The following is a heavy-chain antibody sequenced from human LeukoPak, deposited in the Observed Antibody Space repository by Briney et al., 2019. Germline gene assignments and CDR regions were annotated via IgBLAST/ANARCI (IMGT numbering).Heavy chain of an antibody. CDR1: GSSFTSYW. J-gene: IGHJ4*02. CDR2: IYPGDSDT. D-gene: IGHD3-10*01. V-gene: IGHV5-51*01. CDR3: ARPLYYGTGSYLY. Sequence: GESLQISRKGAGSSFTSYWIGWVRQMPGKGLEWMGIIYPGDSDTRYSPSFQGQVTISADKSISTAYLQWSSLKASDTAMYHCARPLYYGTGSYLYWGQGTLVTVFS.